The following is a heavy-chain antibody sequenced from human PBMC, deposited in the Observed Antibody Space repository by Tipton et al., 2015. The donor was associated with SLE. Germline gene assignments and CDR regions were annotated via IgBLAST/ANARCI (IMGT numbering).Heavy chain of an antibody. CDR2: IHYSGNT. CDR1: GGSISSHY. J-gene: IGHJ3*02. V-gene: IGHV4-59*11. Sequence: TLSLTCTFSGGSISSHYWNWIRQPPGKGLEWIGYIHYSGNTNYNPSLKSRVTISIDTSKNQFSLKLSSVTAADTAVYYCARGPGLLWFGERKGAFDIWGQGTMVTVSS. CDR3: ARGPGLLWFGERKGAFDI. D-gene: IGHD3-10*01.